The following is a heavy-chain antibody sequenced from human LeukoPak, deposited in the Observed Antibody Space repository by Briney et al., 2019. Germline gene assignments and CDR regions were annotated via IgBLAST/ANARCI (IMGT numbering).Heavy chain of an antibody. CDR3: ARGSSSYNYYYYGMDV. V-gene: IGHV3-66*01. Sequence: PGGSLRLSCAASGFTVSSNYMSWVRQAPGKGLEWVSVIYSGGSTYYADSVKGRFTISRDNSKNTLYLQMNSLRAEDTAVYYCARGSSSYNYYYYGMDVWGQGTTVNVSS. J-gene: IGHJ6*02. CDR1: GFTVSSNY. D-gene: IGHD6-6*01. CDR2: IYSGGST.